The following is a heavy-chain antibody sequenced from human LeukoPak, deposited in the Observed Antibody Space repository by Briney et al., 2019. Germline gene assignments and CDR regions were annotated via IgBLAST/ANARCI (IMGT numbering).Heavy chain of an antibody. D-gene: IGHD3-10*01. CDR1: GYTFTSYY. V-gene: IGHV1-46*01. CDR2: INPSGGST. J-gene: IGHJ5*02. CDR3: ASMARGVPTPAGFDP. Sequence: GASVKVSCKASGYTFTSYYMHWVRQAPGQGLEWMGIINPSGGSTSYAQKFQGRVTMTRDTSTSTVYMELSSLRSEDTAVYYCASMARGVPTPAGFDPWGQGTLVTVSS.